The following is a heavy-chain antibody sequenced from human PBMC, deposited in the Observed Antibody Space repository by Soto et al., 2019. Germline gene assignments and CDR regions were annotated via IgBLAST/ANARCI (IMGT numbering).Heavy chain of an antibody. J-gene: IGHJ4*02. CDR2: IYYTGST. CDR3: ASSSGYSPYFDY. D-gene: IGHD3-22*01. V-gene: IGHV4-30-4*01. CDR1: GGSISSGDYY. Sequence: PSETLSLTCTVSGGSISSGDYYWSWVRQPPGKDLECIGYIYYTGSTYYNPSLNSRLTISVDTSKNQFSLKLSSVTAADTAVYYCASSSGYSPYFDYWGQGTLVTVSS.